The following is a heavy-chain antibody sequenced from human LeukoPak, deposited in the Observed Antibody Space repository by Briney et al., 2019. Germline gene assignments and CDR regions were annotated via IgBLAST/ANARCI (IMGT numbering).Heavy chain of an antibody. J-gene: IGHJ5*02. V-gene: IGHV4-39*01. CDR2: IYYSGST. CDR1: GDSISTSKSY. Sequence: SDTLSLTCTVSGDSISTSKSYWGWIRQPPGKGLEWIGSIYYSGSTNYNPSLKSRVTMSVDTSTNQFSLRLSSVTATDTAVYYCTRHVRKRGIAVAGSPGWFDPWGQGTLVTVSS. CDR3: TRHVRKRGIAVAGSPGWFDP. D-gene: IGHD6-19*01.